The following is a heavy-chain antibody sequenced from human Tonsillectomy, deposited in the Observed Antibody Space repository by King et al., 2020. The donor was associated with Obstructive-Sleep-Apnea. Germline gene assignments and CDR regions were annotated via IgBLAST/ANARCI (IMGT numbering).Heavy chain of an antibody. CDR3: AREGGGGVDY. V-gene: IGHV4-59*11. D-gene: IGHD3-16*01. CDR1: GGSITSHH. J-gene: IGHJ4*02. Sequence: LQLQESGPGLVKPSETLSLTCTVSGGSITSHHWSWIRQPPGKGLEWIVYIHYSGGADYSPSLKSRVSMSADTSKNHLALKLTSVTVADTAVYYCAREGGGGVDYWGQGILVTVSS. CDR2: IHYSGGA.